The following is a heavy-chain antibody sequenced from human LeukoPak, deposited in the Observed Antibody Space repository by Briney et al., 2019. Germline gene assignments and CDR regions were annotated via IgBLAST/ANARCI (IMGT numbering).Heavy chain of an antibody. J-gene: IGHJ3*01. Sequence: GGSLRLPCATSGFTFTSYGMNWVRQAPGKGLEWVSYISNSAILYADSVKGRFTISRDNARNALYLQMNSLRAEDTAVYYCAINGCYRGVCAFDVWGQGTMVTVSS. V-gene: IGHV3-48*01. CDR3: AINGCYRGVCAFDV. CDR2: ISNSAI. CDR1: GFTFTSYG. D-gene: IGHD2-21*01.